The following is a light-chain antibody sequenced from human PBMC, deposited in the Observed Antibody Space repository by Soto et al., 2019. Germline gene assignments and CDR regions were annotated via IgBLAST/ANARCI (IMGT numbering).Light chain of an antibody. CDR1: RDISNY. CDR3: QQYDNLPFT. Sequence: DIQMTQSPSSLSASVGDRVTITCQASRDISNYLNWYQQKPGKAPKLLIYDASNLETGVPSRFSGSGSGTDFTSTISSLQPEDIATYYCQQYDNLPFTFGPGTKVDIK. J-gene: IGKJ3*01. V-gene: IGKV1-33*01. CDR2: DAS.